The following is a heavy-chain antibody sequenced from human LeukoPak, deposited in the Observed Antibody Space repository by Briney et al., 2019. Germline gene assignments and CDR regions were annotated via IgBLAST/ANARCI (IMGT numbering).Heavy chain of an antibody. CDR2: FSWVGRRT. D-gene: IGHD6-19*01. Sequence: PGTSQRLSCAASGFSFSIYAMHWVRQPQGKGLEWVSLFSWVGRRTHHAHSVTGRFTICRDNSKNSLYLQMNSLRTEDTALYYCANLISHGGWQPKWFDLWGQGTLVTVSS. CDR3: ANLISHGGWQPKWFDL. J-gene: IGHJ5*02. CDR1: GFSFSIYA. V-gene: IGHV3-43*02.